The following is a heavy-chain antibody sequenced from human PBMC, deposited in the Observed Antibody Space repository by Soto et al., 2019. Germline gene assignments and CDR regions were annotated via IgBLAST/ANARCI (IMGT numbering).Heavy chain of an antibody. CDR3: ARYYDFWSGSYYFDY. CDR2: INHSGST. J-gene: IGHJ4*02. Sequence: SETLSLTCAVYGGSFSGYYWSWIRQPPGKGLEWIGEINHSGSTNYNPSLKSRVTISVDTSKNQFSLKLSSVTAADTAVYYCARYYDFWSGSYYFDYWGQGTLVTVSS. V-gene: IGHV4-34*01. CDR1: GGSFSGYY. D-gene: IGHD3-3*01.